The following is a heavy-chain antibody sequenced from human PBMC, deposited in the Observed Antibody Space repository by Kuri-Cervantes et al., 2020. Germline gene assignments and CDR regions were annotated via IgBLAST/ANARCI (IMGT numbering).Heavy chain of an antibody. Sequence: ASVKVSCKASGYTFTSYYMHWVRQAPGQGLEWMGIINPSGGSTSYAQKFQGRVTITRDTSASTAYMELSSLRSEDTAVYYCARVPYYYGSGSSPNGMDFWGQGTTVTVSS. J-gene: IGHJ6*02. D-gene: IGHD3-10*01. CDR2: INPSGGST. V-gene: IGHV1-46*01. CDR1: GYTFTSYY. CDR3: ARVPYYYGSGSSPNGMDF.